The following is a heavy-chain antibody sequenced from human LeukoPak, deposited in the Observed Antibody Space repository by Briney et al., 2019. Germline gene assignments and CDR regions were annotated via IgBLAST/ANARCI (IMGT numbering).Heavy chain of an antibody. CDR2: ISSSGSGGNT. D-gene: IGHD2-15*01. CDR1: GFTVSSNY. Sequence: GGSLRLSCAASGFTVSSNYMSWGRQAPGKGLEWVSGISSSGSGGNTYYADSVKGRFTISRDSSKNTLFLHMHTLRAEDTAIYYCAKDRPVAASYWYFDLWGRGTLVTVSS. V-gene: IGHV3-23*01. J-gene: IGHJ2*01. CDR3: AKDRPVAASYWYFDL.